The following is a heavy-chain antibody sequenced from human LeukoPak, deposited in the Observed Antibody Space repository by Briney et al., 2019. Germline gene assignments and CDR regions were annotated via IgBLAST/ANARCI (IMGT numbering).Heavy chain of an antibody. D-gene: IGHD3-10*01. CDR3: ARVRGGITMVSLDY. V-gene: IGHV1-18*01. J-gene: IGHJ4*02. Sequence: GASVKVSCKASGYTFTSYGISWVRQAPGQGLEWMGWISAYNGNTNYAQKLQGRVTMTTDTSTSTAYMELRSLRSEDTAVYYCARVRGGITMVSLDYWGQGTLVTVSS. CDR2: ISAYNGNT. CDR1: GYTFTSYG.